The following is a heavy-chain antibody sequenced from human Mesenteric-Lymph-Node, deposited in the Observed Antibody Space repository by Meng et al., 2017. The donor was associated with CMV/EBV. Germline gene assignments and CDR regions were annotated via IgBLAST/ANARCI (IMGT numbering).Heavy chain of an antibody. CDR3: ARGHCSSASCSPYGMDV. CDR2: TYYRSRSYN. V-gene: IGHV6-1*01. D-gene: IGHD2-2*01. Sequence: SQTLSLTGAISGDSVSSNSAAWNWIRQSPSRGLEWLGSTYYRSRSYNDYAASVKSRITINPDTSKNQFSLQLKSVTPEDTAVYYCARGHCSSASCSPYGMDVWGQGTTVTVSS. CDR1: GDSVSSNSAA. J-gene: IGHJ6*02.